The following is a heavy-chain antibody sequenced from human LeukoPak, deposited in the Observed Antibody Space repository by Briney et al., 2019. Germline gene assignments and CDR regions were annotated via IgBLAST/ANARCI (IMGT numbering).Heavy chain of an antibody. D-gene: IGHD3-22*01. CDR1: GASISSTNW. CDR3: ARVFYYDSSGEVAFDI. J-gene: IGHJ3*02. V-gene: IGHV4-4*02. CDR2: IYHSGRT. Sequence: PSGTLSLTCAVSGASISSTNWWTWVRQPPGKGLGWIGEIYHSGRTNYNPSLKSRVTISVDKSNNQFSLKLSSVTSADTAVYYCARVFYYDSSGEVAFDIWGQGTPVTVSS.